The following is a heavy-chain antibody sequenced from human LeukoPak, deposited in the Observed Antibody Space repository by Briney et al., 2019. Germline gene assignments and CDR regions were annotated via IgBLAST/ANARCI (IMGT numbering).Heavy chain of an antibody. CDR3: ARWAGYCSITNCYTAFDF. D-gene: IGHD2-2*02. V-gene: IGHV1-69*01. J-gene: IGHJ4*02. CDR1: GGTFSNYA. CDR2: ITPIFGTA. Sequence: SVKVSCKASGGTFSNYAINWVRQAPGQGLERMGGITPIFGTANYAQRFQGRVTITADESTGTAYMELSSLRSEDTAVYYCARWAGYCSITNCYTAFDFWGQGTLVTVSS.